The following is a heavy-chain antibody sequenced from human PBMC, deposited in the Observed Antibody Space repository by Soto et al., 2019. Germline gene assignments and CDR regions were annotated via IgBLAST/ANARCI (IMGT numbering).Heavy chain of an antibody. D-gene: IGHD1-7*01. J-gene: IGHJ5*02. CDR3: KSDQRTSWFDP. V-gene: IGHV1-46*01. Sequence: RXSVKVSCKASGYTFTTYYLHWVRQAPGQGLEWMGIINPSGGSTNYAQKFQGRVTMTRDTSTTTVYMELSSLRSEDTAVYYCKSDQRTSWFDPWGQGTLVTVSS. CDR1: GYTFTTYY. CDR2: INPSGGST.